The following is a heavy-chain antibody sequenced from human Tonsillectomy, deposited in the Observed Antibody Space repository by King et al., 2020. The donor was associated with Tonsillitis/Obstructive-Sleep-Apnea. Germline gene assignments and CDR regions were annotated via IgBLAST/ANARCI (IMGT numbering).Heavy chain of an antibody. D-gene: IGHD6-19*01. Sequence: VQSGGSLRLSCAASGFTFRSYAMSWVRQAPGKGLEWVSSISDRGDNTFNADSVKGRFTMSRDNSKSTLYLQMKSLRAEDTALYYCAGGPAGADYYYMDVWGRGTTVTVSS. CDR3: AGGPAGADYYYMDV. J-gene: IGHJ6*03. V-gene: IGHV3-23*01. CDR2: ISDRGDNT. CDR1: GFTFRSYA.